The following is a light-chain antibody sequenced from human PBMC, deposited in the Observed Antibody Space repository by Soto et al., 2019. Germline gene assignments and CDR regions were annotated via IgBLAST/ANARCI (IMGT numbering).Light chain of an antibody. CDR3: GSYAPSNNVI. CDR1: SSDVGGYNY. V-gene: IGLV2-8*01. Sequence: QSALTQPPSASASPGQSVTISCTGTSSDVGGYNYVSWYQHHPGKAPKLLIYEVTKRPSGVPDRFSGSKSGYTASLTVSGLQAEDEADYYCGSYAPSNNVIFGGGTKLTVL. J-gene: IGLJ2*01. CDR2: EVT.